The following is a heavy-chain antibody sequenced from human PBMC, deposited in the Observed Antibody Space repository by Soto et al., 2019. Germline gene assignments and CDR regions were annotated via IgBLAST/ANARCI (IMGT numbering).Heavy chain of an antibody. J-gene: IGHJ5*02. Sequence: SVKVSCKASGGTFSSYAISWVRQAPGQGLEWMGGIIPIFGTANYAQKFQGRVTITADKSTSTAYMELSSLRSEDTAVYYCARDDPTGYYYGSGSNWFDPWGQGTLVTVSS. V-gene: IGHV1-69*06. CDR1: GGTFSSYA. D-gene: IGHD3-10*01. CDR3: ARDDPTGYYYGSGSNWFDP. CDR2: IIPIFGTA.